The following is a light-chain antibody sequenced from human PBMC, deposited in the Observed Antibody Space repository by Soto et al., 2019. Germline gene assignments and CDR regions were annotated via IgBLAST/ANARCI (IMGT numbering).Light chain of an antibody. V-gene: IGKV3-20*01. CDR2: GAS. CDR1: QSVRSTC. Sequence: EIGFTQSPGTLSMSPGESATLSCRASQSVRSTCLARYQQKPVQAPRLLIYGASNRATGIPDRFSGSGSGTAFTLTISRLEPEDLAVYYCQQYGSSPQTFGQGTRLDI. CDR3: QQYGSSPQT. J-gene: IGKJ5*01.